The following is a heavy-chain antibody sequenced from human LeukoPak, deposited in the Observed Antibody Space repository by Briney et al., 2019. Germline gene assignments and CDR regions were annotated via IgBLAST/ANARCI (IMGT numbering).Heavy chain of an antibody. J-gene: IGHJ3*02. Sequence: GGSLRLSCAASGFTFSSYGMHWVRQAPGKGLEWVAVIWYDGSNKYYADSVKGRFTISRDNAKNSLYLQMNSLRAEDTALYYCAKGPSYYYDSSGYHAFDIWGQGTTVTVSS. CDR3: AKGPSYYYDSSGYHAFDI. V-gene: IGHV3-33*03. CDR2: IWYDGSNK. CDR1: GFTFSSYG. D-gene: IGHD3-22*01.